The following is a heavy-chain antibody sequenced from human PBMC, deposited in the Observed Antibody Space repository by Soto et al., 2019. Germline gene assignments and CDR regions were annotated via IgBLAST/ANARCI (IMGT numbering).Heavy chain of an antibody. D-gene: IGHD1-26*01. CDR2: ISYDGSNK. Sequence: QVQLVESGGGVVQPGRSLRLSCAASGFTFSSYAMHWVRQAPGKGLEWVAVISYDGSNKYYADSVKGRFTISRDNSKNTLYLQMNSLRAEDTAVYYCGREGGMDVWGQGTTVTVSS. J-gene: IGHJ6*02. CDR1: GFTFSSYA. V-gene: IGHV3-30-3*01. CDR3: GREGGMDV.